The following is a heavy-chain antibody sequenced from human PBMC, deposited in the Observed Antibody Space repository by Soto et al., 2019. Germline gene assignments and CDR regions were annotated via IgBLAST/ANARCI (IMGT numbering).Heavy chain of an antibody. D-gene: IGHD3-3*01. J-gene: IGHJ6*02. Sequence: GGSLRLSCAASGFTFSSYGMHWVRQAPGKGLEWVAVIWYDGSNKYYADSVKGRFTISRDNSKNTLYLQMNSLRAEDTAVYYCARDATVRFLEWQYYYYYGMDVWGQGTTVTVSS. CDR2: IWYDGSNK. CDR1: GFTFSSYG. V-gene: IGHV3-33*01. CDR3: ARDATVRFLEWQYYYYYGMDV.